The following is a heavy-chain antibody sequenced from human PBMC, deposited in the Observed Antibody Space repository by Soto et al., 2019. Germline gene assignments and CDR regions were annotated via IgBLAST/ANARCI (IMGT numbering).Heavy chain of an antibody. CDR2: IKEDGSEK. CDR3: SRDVVVGAKALNY. J-gene: IGHJ4*02. V-gene: IGHV3-7*01. Sequence: GGSLRLSCAASGFTFSNYWMTWVRQAPGKGLEWVANIKEDGSEKHYVDSVKGRFTISRDNAKNSLYLQMNSLRVEDTAVYFCSRDVVVGAKALNYWGQGALVTSPQ. D-gene: IGHD2-15*01. CDR1: GFTFSNYW.